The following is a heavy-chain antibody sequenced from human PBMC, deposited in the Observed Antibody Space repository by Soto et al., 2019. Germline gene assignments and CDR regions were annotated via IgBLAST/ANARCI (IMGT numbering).Heavy chain of an antibody. CDR3: ARDASYSSSDYYYGMDV. Sequence: GGPLRLSCAASGFTFSSYGMHWVRQAPGKGLEWVAVIWYDGSNKYYADSVKSRFTISRDNSKKTLYLQMNSLRAEDTAVYYCARDASYSSSDYYYGMDVWGQGTTVTVSS. V-gene: IGHV3-33*01. D-gene: IGHD6-13*01. CDR2: IWYDGSNK. J-gene: IGHJ6*02. CDR1: GFTFSSYG.